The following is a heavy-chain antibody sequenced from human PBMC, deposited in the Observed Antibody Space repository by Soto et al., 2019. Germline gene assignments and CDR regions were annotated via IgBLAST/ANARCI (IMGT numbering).Heavy chain of an antibody. CDR3: GRQPGHCGSTTCFGYYSVDV. Sequence: PSETLSHTCSVSGGSISSSSYSWGWIRQPPGKGLEWIGTIYYSGSTHYNPSLEGRVAISADTPNNQLSLRLSSVTAADTAVYYCGRQPGHCGSTTCFGYYSVDVWGQGTTVTSP. CDR2: IYYSGST. D-gene: IGHD2-2*01. CDR1: GGSISSSSYS. J-gene: IGHJ6*02. V-gene: IGHV4-39*01.